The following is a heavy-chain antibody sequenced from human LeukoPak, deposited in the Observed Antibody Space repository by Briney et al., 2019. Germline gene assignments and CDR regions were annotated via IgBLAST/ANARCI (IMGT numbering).Heavy chain of an antibody. J-gene: IGHJ5*02. CDR2: INHSGST. D-gene: IGHD2-2*01. V-gene: IGHV4-34*01. Sequence: SETLSLTCAVYGGSFSGYYWSWIRQPPGKGLEWIGEINHSGSTNYNPSLKSRVTISVDTSKNPFSLKLSSVTAADTAVYYCARRQDIVVVPAASSWFDPWGQGTLVTVSS. CDR1: GGSFSGYY. CDR3: ARRQDIVVVPAASSWFDP.